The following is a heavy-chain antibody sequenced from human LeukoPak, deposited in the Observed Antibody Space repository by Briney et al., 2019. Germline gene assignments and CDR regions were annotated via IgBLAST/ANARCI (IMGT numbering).Heavy chain of an antibody. V-gene: IGHV1-18*01. CDR3: ARAGGSYSPSDY. D-gene: IGHD2-21*01. J-gene: IGHJ4*02. CDR2: INAYNDNT. CDR1: GYAFTSYG. Sequence: ASVKVSCKASGYAFTSYGISWVRQAPGQGLEWMGWINAYNDNTNYAQKFQGRVTITTDTSTSTAYMELRSLRSDDTAVFYCARAGGSYSPSDYWGQGTLVTVSS.